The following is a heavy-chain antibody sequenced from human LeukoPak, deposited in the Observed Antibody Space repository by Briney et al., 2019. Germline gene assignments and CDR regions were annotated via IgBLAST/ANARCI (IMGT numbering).Heavy chain of an antibody. CDR2: ISAYNGNT. J-gene: IGHJ4*02. CDR3: ARELGKGGTEYEIDY. V-gene: IGHV1-18*01. D-gene: IGHD1-1*01. CDR1: GYTFTSYG. Sequence: ASVKVSCKASGYTFTSYGISWVRQAPGQGLEWMGWISAYNGNTNYAQKLQGRVTMTTDTSTSTAYMELRSLRSDDTAVYYCARELGKGGTEYEIDYWGQGTLVTVSS.